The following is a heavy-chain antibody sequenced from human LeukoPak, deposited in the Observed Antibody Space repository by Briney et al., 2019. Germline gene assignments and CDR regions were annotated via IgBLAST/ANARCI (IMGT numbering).Heavy chain of an antibody. Sequence: GGSLRLSCVGSGFSFSSFGMSWVRQAPGKGLEWVSTISGGGSYTYFADSVKGRFNVSRDDSKSMHFLQMNSLRPEDTALYFCAKRITVSAGYYLDSWGRGTLVTVSS. CDR3: AKRITVSAGYYLDS. CDR2: ISGGGSYT. J-gene: IGHJ4*02. CDR1: GFSFSSFG. D-gene: IGHD6-19*01. V-gene: IGHV3-23*01.